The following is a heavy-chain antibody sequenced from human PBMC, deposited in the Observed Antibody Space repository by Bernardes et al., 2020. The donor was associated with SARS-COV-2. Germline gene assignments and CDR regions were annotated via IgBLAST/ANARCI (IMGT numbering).Heavy chain of an antibody. CDR1: GLIVSINR. V-gene: IGHV3-7*03. CDR3: ARDVVEYARHYDGMDV. J-gene: IGHJ6*02. Sequence: GWSLRLFCAASGLIVSINRMTWVRQAAGKGLEGVAKIKFDGREEYYVDSVKGRFTISRDNVKNSLYLQMNSLGAEDTAVYYCARDVVEYARHYDGMDVWRQVTTVTVSS. CDR2: IKFDGREE. D-gene: IGHD6-6*01.